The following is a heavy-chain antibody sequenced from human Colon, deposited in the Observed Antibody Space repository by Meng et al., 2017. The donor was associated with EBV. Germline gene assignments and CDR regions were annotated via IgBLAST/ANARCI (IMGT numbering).Heavy chain of an antibody. CDR1: GRCHNCGC. D-gene: IGHD2-8*02. Sequence: QAALQLWSPWVSQPSATLFLGCAVNGRCHNCGCLGWLRGPRGKGLGCIGEIIHGESPRYNPSRKSLFTISLDTSKTQLFLMLTSVTAAEKDVYYCARRPTGIDYWGQGTLVTVSS. CDR2: IIHGESP. CDR3: ARRPTGIDY. V-gene: IGHV4-34*12. J-gene: IGHJ4*02.